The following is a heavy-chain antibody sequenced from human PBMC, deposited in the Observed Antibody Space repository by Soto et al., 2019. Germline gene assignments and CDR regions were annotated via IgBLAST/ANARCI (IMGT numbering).Heavy chain of an antibody. J-gene: IGHJ6*03. V-gene: IGHV3-11*01. D-gene: IGHD2-2*01. CDR2: ISGTGNTI. CDR1: GFTFNDYY. CDR3: ARDDMDQLLSHLFYYYMDI. Sequence: QAQLVESGGALVQPGGSLRLSCAASGFTFNDYYMSWIRQAPGKGLEWVAYISGTGNTIYYADAVKGRFTISRDNAKNSLYLQMNSLGAEDTAVYYCARDDMDQLLSHLFYYYMDIWGRGTTVTVSS.